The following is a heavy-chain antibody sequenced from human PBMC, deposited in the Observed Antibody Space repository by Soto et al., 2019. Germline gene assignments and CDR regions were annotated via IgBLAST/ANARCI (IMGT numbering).Heavy chain of an antibody. J-gene: IGHJ6*02. V-gene: IGHV3-23*01. CDR2: ITGTGGNT. CDR3: ARIRGYWYGLDV. CDR1: GFPLSTYG. Sequence: EVQLLESGGGLVQPGGSLRLSCAASGFPLSTYGMTWVRQAPGKGLEWVSAITGTGGNTYYVDSVKGRFTSSRDNSKNMLYLQMSSLRVEDTAVYYCARIRGYWYGLDVWGQGTPVTVSS.